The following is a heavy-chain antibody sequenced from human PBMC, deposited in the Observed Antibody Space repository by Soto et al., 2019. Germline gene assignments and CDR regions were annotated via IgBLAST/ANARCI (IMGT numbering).Heavy chain of an antibody. Sequence: QVQLVQSGAEVKKPGSSVKVSCKASGGTFSSYAISWVRQAPGQGLEWMGGIIPIFGTANYAQKFQGRVTITADESTSTAYMELSSLRSEDTAVYYCASPIPVVPAAMVRGHYYGMDVWGQGTTVTVSS. CDR2: IIPIFGTA. CDR3: ASPIPVVPAAMVRGHYYGMDV. V-gene: IGHV1-69*01. CDR1: GGTFSSYA. J-gene: IGHJ6*02. D-gene: IGHD2-2*01.